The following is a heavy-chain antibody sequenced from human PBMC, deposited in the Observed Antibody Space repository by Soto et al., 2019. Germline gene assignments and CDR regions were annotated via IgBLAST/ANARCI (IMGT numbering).Heavy chain of an antibody. V-gene: IGHV4-31*03. Sequence: QVQLQESGPGLVKPSQTLSLTCTVSGGSISSGGYYWSWIRQHPGKGLEWIGYIYYSGSTYYNPSLKSRVTISVDTSKNQFSLKLSSVTAADTAVYYCAVGRVVVPAVTNWFDPWGQGTLVTVSS. CDR2: IYYSGST. J-gene: IGHJ5*02. CDR1: GGSISSGGYY. D-gene: IGHD2-2*01. CDR3: AVGRVVVPAVTNWFDP.